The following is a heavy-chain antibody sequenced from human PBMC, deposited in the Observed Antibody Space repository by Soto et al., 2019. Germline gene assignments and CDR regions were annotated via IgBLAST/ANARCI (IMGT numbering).Heavy chain of an antibody. V-gene: IGHV3-15*01. Sequence: EVQLVESGGGLVKPGGSLRLSCAASGFIFSNAWMTWVRQAPGKGLEWVGRIKNKADGGTTEFAAPVKSRFCISRDDSKNTLYLQMNSLKAEDTAVYFCTTGWSSKDYWGQGTLVTVSS. J-gene: IGHJ4*02. CDR2: IKNKADGGTT. CDR1: GFIFSNAW. CDR3: TTGWSSKDY. D-gene: IGHD2-2*01.